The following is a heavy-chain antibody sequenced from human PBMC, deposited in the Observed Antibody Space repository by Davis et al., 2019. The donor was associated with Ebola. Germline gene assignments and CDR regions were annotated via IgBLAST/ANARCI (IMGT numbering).Heavy chain of an antibody. CDR2: IHWDDDE. CDR3: AHRRVRNGYDPFDY. V-gene: IGHV2-5*02. Sequence: SGPTLLKLTPTLTLTCRFSGFSLSTRGVTVGWIRQSPGKALEWLALIHWDDDELYSPSLESRLTITKDTSKTQVVLTMTNMEPVDTGTYYCAHRRVRNGYDPFDYWGQGILVTVSS. D-gene: IGHD5-12*01. CDR1: GFSLSTRGVT. J-gene: IGHJ4*02.